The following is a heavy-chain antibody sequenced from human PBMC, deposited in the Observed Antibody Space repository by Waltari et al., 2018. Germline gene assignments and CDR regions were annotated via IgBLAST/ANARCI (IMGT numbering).Heavy chain of an antibody. J-gene: IGHJ6*03. Sequence: QVHLQQWGAGLLKPSETLSLTCGVYSGSLTGYHWNWIRQAPGKGLEWIGDINHSGNTDYNPPLESLVTISADTSKNQFSLHLTSVTAADTAVYYCARGHPFTIVSPRYYYYYYMDVWDKGTAVTVSS. D-gene: IGHD3-9*01. CDR2: INHSGNT. CDR1: SGSLTGYH. CDR3: ARGHPFTIVSPRYYYYYYMDV. V-gene: IGHV4-34*01.